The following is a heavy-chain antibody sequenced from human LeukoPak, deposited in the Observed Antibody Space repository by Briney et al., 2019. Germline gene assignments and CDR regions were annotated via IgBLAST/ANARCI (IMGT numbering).Heavy chain of an antibody. CDR2: LYTSGST. CDR1: GGSLSTYF. D-gene: IGHD3-22*01. Sequence: SETLSLTCTVSGGSLSTYFWSWIRQPAGKGLEWIGRLYTSGSTNYNPSLKSRLTMSADTSKNQFSLNLRSVTAADTAIYYCARDRVDSSGYYYYYGIDVWGQGTAVTVSS. V-gene: IGHV4-4*07. CDR3: ARDRVDSSGYYYYYGIDV. J-gene: IGHJ6*02.